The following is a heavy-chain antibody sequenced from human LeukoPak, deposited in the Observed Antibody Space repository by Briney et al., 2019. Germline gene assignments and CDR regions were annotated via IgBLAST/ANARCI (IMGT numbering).Heavy chain of an antibody. Sequence: GASVKVSCKASGGTFSSYAISWVRQAPGQGLEWMGGIIPIFGTANYAQKFQGRVTITADESTSTAYMELSSLRSEDTAVYYCATNIVVVTALQHEYYFDYWGQGTLVTVSS. J-gene: IGHJ4*02. V-gene: IGHV1-69*13. D-gene: IGHD2-21*02. CDR1: GGTFSSYA. CDR3: ATNIVVVTALQHEYYFDY. CDR2: IIPIFGTA.